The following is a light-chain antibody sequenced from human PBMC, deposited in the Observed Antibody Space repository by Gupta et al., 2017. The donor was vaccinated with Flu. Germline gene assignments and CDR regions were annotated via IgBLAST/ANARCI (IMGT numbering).Light chain of an antibody. J-gene: IGLJ3*02. CDR3: QVWDSNTDNLV. CDR1: KMGNKL. CDR2: DDS. V-gene: IGLV3-21*03. Sequence: GKTASITCGGEKMGNKLVSWYQQKAGQAPVLVVYDDSGRPAGIPERFSGSNSGNTATLTISRAEAGEEADYYCQVWDSNTDNLVFGGGTKLTVL.